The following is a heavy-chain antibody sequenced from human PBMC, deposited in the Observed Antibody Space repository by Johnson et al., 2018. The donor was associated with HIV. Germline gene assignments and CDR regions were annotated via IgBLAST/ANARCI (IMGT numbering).Heavy chain of an antibody. V-gene: IGHV3-66*01. CDR3: NTDAFDI. J-gene: IGHJ3*02. CDR1: GFTVSRNY. CDR2: IYSGGST. Sequence: MQLVESGGGLVQPGGSLRLSCAASGFTVSRNYMSWVRQAPGTGLEWVSVIYSGGSTYYADSAKGRFTISRDNSKNTLYLQMGSLRAEDMAVYYCNTDAFDIWGQGTMVTVSS.